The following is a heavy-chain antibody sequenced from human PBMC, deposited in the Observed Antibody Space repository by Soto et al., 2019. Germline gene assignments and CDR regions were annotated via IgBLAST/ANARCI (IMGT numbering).Heavy chain of an antibody. D-gene: IGHD3-16*02. CDR1: GYTFTSYD. CDR3: ARVIYDYIWGSYRHNWFDP. V-gene: IGHV1-8*01. Sequence: QVQLVQSGAEVKKPGASVKVSCKASGYTFTSYDLNWVRQATGQGVEWMGWMNPNSGNTGYAQKFQGRVTMTRNTYISTAYMELSSLRSEDTAVYYCARVIYDYIWGSYRHNWFDPWGQGTLVTVSS. J-gene: IGHJ5*02. CDR2: MNPNSGNT.